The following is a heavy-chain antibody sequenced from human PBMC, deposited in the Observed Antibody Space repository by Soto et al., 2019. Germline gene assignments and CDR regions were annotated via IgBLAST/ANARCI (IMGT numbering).Heavy chain of an antibody. J-gene: IGHJ6*02. Sequence: LGTLSLTCAVFCGFFSGFYWGWVRPPPGEGLEWIGEINHSGSTNYNPSLKSRVTISVDTSKNQFSLKLSSVTAADTAVYYCARGLRCSGGSCYSYGMDVWGQGTTVTVSS. CDR3: ARGLRCSGGSCYSYGMDV. CDR1: CGFFSGFY. D-gene: IGHD2-15*01. CDR2: INHSGST. V-gene: IGHV4-34*01.